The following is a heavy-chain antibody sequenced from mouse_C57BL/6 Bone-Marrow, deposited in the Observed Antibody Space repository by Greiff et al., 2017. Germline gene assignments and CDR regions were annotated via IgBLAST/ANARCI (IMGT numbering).Heavy chain of an antibody. CDR3: ARHSYCGSSSWFAY. D-gene: IGHD1-1*01. J-gene: IGHJ3*01. CDR2: ISSGGSYT. CDR1: GFTFSSYG. Sequence: EVQGVESGGDLVKPGGSLKLSCAASGFTFSSYGMSWVRQTPDKRLEWVATISSGGSYTYYPDSVKGRFTISRDNAKNTLYLQMSSLKSEDTAMYYCARHSYCGSSSWFAYWGQGTLVTVSA. V-gene: IGHV5-6*01.